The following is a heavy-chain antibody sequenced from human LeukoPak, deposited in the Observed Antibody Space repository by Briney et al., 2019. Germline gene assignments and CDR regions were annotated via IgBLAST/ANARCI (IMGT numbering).Heavy chain of an antibody. CDR1: GFTFSSYG. CDR3: ARDRYYDSSGYYFDY. Sequence: PGRSLRLSCAASGFTFSSYGMHWVRQAPGKGLEWVAVIWYDGSNKYYADSVKGRFTISRDNSKTTLYLQMNSLRAEATAVYYCARDRYYDSSGYYFDYWGQGTLVTVSS. CDR2: IWYDGSNK. V-gene: IGHV3-33*01. J-gene: IGHJ4*02. D-gene: IGHD3-22*01.